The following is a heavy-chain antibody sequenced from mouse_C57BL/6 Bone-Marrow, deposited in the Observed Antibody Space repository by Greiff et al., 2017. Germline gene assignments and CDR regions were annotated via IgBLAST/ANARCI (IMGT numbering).Heavy chain of an antibody. D-gene: IGHD1-1*01. V-gene: IGHV1-50*01. CDR1: GYTFTSYW. Sequence: QVQLQQPGAELVKPGASVKLSCKASGYTFTSYWMQWVKQRPGQGLEWIGEIDPSDSYTNYNQKFKGKATLTVDTSSITAYMQLSSLTSEDSAVYYCAREVVMYYFDYWGQGTTLTVSS. J-gene: IGHJ2*01. CDR3: AREVVMYYFDY. CDR2: IDPSDSYT.